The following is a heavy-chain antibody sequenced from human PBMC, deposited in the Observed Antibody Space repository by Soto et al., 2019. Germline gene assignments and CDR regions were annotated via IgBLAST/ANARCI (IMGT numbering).Heavy chain of an antibody. Sequence: AEVKVSCKVSGYTLIELSMHWVRQAPGKGLEWMGRFDPENGERIYAQKFQGRVTMTEDTSTDTAYMELSSLRSEDTAVYYCATDHQWLGDYYYGMDVWGQGTTVTVSS. J-gene: IGHJ6*02. V-gene: IGHV1-24*01. CDR2: FDPENGER. CDR1: GYTLIELS. D-gene: IGHD6-19*01. CDR3: ATDHQWLGDYYYGMDV.